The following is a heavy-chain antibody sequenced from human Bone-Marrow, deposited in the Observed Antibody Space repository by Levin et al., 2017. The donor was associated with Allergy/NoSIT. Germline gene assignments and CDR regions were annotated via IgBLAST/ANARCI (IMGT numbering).Heavy chain of an antibody. J-gene: IGHJ4*02. CDR1: GFTFSAST. D-gene: IGHD3-10*01. CDR3: TRQGGTYLASGNAEN. CDR2: IRANSNSYAT. Sequence: QPGGSLRLSCAASGFTFSASTFNWVRQAPGKGLEWVGRIRANSNSYATAYGASVKGRFTITRDDSKQTTNLQMDSLKIDDTAIYYCTRQGGTYLASGNAENWGQGTLVTVSS. V-gene: IGHV3-73*01.